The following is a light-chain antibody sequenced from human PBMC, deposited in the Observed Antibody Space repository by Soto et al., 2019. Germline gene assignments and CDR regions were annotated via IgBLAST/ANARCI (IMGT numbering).Light chain of an antibody. V-gene: IGKV3-15*01. Sequence: EIVMTQSRATLSVSPGERGTLSCRASQSVARNLAWYQQKPGQAPRLLIHGASTRATGVPARFSGSGSGTEFTLTISSLQSEDLAVYYCHQYNNWPVTFGQGTRLEIK. CDR1: QSVARN. CDR2: GAS. CDR3: HQYNNWPVT. J-gene: IGKJ5*01.